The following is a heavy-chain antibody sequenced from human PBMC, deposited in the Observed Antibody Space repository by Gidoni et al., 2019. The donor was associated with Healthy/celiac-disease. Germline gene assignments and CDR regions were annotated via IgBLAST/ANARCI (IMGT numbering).Heavy chain of an antibody. CDR1: GFTFDDYA. CDR3: AKVPTRCGGDCWYYFDY. V-gene: IGHV3-9*01. Sequence: EVQMVESGGGLVQPGRSLRLSCAASGFTFDDYAMHWVRQAPGKGLEWVSGIIWDSGSIGYADSVKGRFTISRDNAKNSLYLQMNSLRAEDTALYYCAKVPTRCGGDCWYYFDYWGQGTLVTVSS. J-gene: IGHJ4*02. CDR2: IIWDSGSI. D-gene: IGHD2-21*02.